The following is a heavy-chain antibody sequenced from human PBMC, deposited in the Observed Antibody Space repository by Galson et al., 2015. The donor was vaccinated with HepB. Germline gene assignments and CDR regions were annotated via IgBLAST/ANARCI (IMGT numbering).Heavy chain of an antibody. CDR2: ISYDGSNK. V-gene: IGHV3-30*04. J-gene: IGHJ4*02. Sequence: SLRLSCAASGFTFSSYAMHWVRQAPGKGLEWVAVISYDGSNKYYAGSVKGRFTISRDNSKNTLYLQMNSLRAEDTAVYYCATLTTHGYWGQGTLVTVSS. CDR1: GFTFSSYA. CDR3: ATLTTHGY. D-gene: IGHD4-17*01.